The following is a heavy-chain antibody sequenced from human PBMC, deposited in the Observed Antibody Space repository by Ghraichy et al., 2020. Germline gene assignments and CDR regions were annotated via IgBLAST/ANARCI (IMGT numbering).Heavy chain of an antibody. Sequence: SETLSLTCTVSGYSISSGYYWGWIRQPPGKGLEWIGSIYHSGSTYYNPSLKSRVTISVDTSKNQFSLKLSSVTAADTAVYYCARDRRKQQLFWFDPWGQGTLVTVSS. CDR3: ARDRRKQQLFWFDP. V-gene: IGHV4-38-2*02. CDR2: IYHSGST. D-gene: IGHD6-13*01. J-gene: IGHJ5*02. CDR1: GYSISSGYY.